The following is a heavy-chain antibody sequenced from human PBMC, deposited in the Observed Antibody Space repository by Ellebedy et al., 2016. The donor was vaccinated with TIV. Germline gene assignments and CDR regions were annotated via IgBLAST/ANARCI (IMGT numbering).Heavy chain of an antibody. CDR1: GGSVSSGSYY. CDR2: IHYSGST. D-gene: IGHD1-26*01. J-gene: IGHJ4*02. Sequence: SETLSLXXTVSGGSVSSGSYYWSWFRQPPGKGLEWIGYIHYSGSTNYNPSLKSRVTISVDTSKNQFSLKLSSVTAADTAVYYCARARNSGSYYDYWGQGTLVTVSS. V-gene: IGHV4-61*01. CDR3: ARARNSGSYYDY.